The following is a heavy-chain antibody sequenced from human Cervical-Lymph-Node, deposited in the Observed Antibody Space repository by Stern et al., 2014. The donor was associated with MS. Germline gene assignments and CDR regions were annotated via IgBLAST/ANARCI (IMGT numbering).Heavy chain of an antibody. CDR3: ACRRIAVAGAFGY. CDR1: GGTFSSYA. D-gene: IGHD6-19*01. J-gene: IGHJ4*02. V-gene: IGHV1-69*01. Sequence: VQLEESGAEVKKPGSSVKVSCKASGGTFSSYAISWVRQAPGQGLEWMGGIIPIFGTANYAQKFQGRVTITADESTSTAYMELSSLRSEDTAVYYCACRRIAVAGAFGYWGQGTLVTVSS. CDR2: IIPIFGTA.